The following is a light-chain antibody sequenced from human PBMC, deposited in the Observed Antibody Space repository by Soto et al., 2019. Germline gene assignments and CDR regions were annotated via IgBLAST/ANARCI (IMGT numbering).Light chain of an antibody. J-gene: IGKJ1*01. CDR2: DAS. CDR1: QTISSS. CDR3: QHYNNWPPWT. Sequence: EIVLTQSPATLSLSPGERATLSCRASQTISSSLAWYQQKPGQSPRLLIYDASNRASGVPPRFSGSGSGTEFTLTISSLQSEDFAVYYCQHYNNWPPWTFGQGTKVDIK. V-gene: IGKV3D-15*01.